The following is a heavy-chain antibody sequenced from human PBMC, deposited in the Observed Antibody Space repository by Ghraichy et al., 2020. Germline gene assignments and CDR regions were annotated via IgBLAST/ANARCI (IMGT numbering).Heavy chain of an antibody. J-gene: IGHJ4*02. CDR2: ISSSSGYT. Sequence: GGSLRLSCAASGFTFSDYYMSWIRQAPGKGLEWVSYISSSSGYTNYADSVKGRFTISRDNAKNSLYLQMNSLRAEDTAVYYCAREAPVDPYCSGGSCYSPADYWGQGTLVTVSS. V-gene: IGHV3-11*06. CDR3: AREAPVDPYCSGGSCYSPADY. D-gene: IGHD2-15*01. CDR1: GFTFSDYY.